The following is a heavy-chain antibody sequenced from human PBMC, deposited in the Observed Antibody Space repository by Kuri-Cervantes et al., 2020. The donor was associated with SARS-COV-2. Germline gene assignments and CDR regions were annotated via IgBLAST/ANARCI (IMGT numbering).Heavy chain of an antibody. CDR1: GFTFSSYA. Sequence: GESLKISCAASGFTFSSYAMSWVRQAPGKGLEWVSAISGSGGSTYYADSVKGRFTISRDNSKNTLYLQMNSLRAEDTAVYYCAKDKDGGAVACYWGQGTLVTVSS. V-gene: IGHV3-23*01. CDR3: AKDKDGGAVACY. J-gene: IGHJ4*02. D-gene: IGHD6-19*01. CDR2: ISGSGGST.